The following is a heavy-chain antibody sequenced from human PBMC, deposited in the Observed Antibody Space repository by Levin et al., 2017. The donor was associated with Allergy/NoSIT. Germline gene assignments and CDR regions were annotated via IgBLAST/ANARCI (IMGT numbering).Heavy chain of an antibody. Sequence: GESLKISCAASGFTFSSYRMNWVRQAPGKGLEWVSSISTSTSYIYYADSVKGRFTISRDNAKNSLYLQMNSLRAEDTAVYYCARDFYEYSNSGYYFDYWGQGTLVTVSS. CDR2: ISTSTSYI. J-gene: IGHJ4*02. V-gene: IGHV3-21*01. D-gene: IGHD6-6*01. CDR1: GFTFSSYR. CDR3: ARDFYEYSNSGYYFDY.